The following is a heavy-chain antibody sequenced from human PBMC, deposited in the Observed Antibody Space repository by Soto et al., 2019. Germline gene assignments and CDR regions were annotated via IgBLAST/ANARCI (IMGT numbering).Heavy chain of an antibody. Sequence: EVQLVESGGGLVQPGGSLRRSCAASGFTFDDYAIHWVRQAPGKGLEWVSGISWNGAATGYVDSVKGRFSISRDNTKNTLYLQMNSLRSEDTAMYYCANLPLYGSGFDCWGQGTLVTVSS. V-gene: IGHV3-9*01. J-gene: IGHJ4*02. CDR1: GFTFDDYA. D-gene: IGHD3-10*01. CDR3: ANLPLYGSGFDC. CDR2: ISWNGAAT.